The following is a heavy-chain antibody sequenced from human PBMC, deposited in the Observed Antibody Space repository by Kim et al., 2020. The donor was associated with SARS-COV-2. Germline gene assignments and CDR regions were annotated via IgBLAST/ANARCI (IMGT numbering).Heavy chain of an antibody. CDR1: GFTFSSYS. J-gene: IGHJ4*02. CDR3: ARAPLIVVVPAATHGGDY. V-gene: IGHV3-48*02. D-gene: IGHD2-2*01. Sequence: GGSLRLSCAASGFTFSSYSMNWVRQAPGKGLEWVSYISSSSSTIYYADSVKGRFTISRDNAKNSLYLQMNSLRDEDTAVYYCARAPLIVVVPAATHGGDYWGQGTLVTVSS. CDR2: ISSSSSTI.